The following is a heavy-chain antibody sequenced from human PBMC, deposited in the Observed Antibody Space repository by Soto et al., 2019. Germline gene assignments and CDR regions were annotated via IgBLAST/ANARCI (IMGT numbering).Heavy chain of an antibody. Sequence: SETLSLTCTASGGSISSSSYYWGWIRQPPGKGLEWIGSIYYSGSTYYNPSLKSRVTISVDTSKNQFSLKLSSVTAADTAVYYCARGSTGYSSSWSRYRGQGTLVTGSS. J-gene: IGHJ4*02. CDR3: ARGSTGYSSSWSRY. D-gene: IGHD6-13*01. CDR2: IYYSGST. CDR1: GGSISSSSYY. V-gene: IGHV4-39*01.